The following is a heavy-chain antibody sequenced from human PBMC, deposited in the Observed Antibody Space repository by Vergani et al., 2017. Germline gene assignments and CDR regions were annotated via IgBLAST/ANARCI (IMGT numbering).Heavy chain of an antibody. Sequence: QVQLVQSGAEVKKPGASVTVSCKASGYTFTGYNMHWVRQAHGQGLEWMGWINPNSGGTNYAQKFQGRVTMTRYTSISTAYMELSRLRSDDTAVYYCARDRQFAYYFDYWGQGTLVTVSS. J-gene: IGHJ4*02. V-gene: IGHV1-2*02. CDR1: GYTFTGYN. CDR3: ARDRQFAYYFDY. CDR2: INPNSGGT. D-gene: IGHD5-24*01.